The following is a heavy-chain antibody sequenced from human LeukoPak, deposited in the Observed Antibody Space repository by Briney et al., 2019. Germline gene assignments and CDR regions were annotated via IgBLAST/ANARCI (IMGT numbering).Heavy chain of an antibody. Sequence: PGGSLRLSCTVSGFTVSSNFMSWVRQAPGKGLEWVSVIYPAGSTYYAGSVKGRFTISRDDSKNTVYLQMNSLTVEDTAVYYCARDLTVYRTNPLYQFDFWGQGTLVTVSS. V-gene: IGHV3-66*01. J-gene: IGHJ4*02. D-gene: IGHD2-8*01. CDR3: ARDLTVYRTNPLYQFDF. CDR1: GFTVSSNF. CDR2: IYPAGST.